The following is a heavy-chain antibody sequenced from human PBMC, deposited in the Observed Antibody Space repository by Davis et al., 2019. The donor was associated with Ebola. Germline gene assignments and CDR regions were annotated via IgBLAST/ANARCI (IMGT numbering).Heavy chain of an antibody. CDR3: ARGRSIADY. V-gene: IGHV7-4-1*02. D-gene: IGHD6-6*01. Sequence: ASAKVSCKASAYTFTSYAMNWVRHAPGQALDWMGWNNTNTGNPTYAQGFTGRFVFSLDTSVSTAYLQLSSLKAEDTAVYYCARGRSIADYWGQGTLVTVSS. CDR2: NNTNTGNP. CDR1: AYTFTSYA. J-gene: IGHJ4*02.